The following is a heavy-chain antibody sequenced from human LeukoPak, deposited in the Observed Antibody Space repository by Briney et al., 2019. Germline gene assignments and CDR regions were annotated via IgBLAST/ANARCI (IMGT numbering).Heavy chain of an antibody. D-gene: IGHD1-26*01. CDR2: IYYSGST. V-gene: IGHV4-59*08. J-gene: IGHJ3*02. CDR1: GGSISSYY. Sequence: SETLSLTCTVSGGSISSYYWSWIRQPPGKGLEWIGYIYYSGSTNYNPSLKSRVTISVDTSKNQFSLKLSSVTAADTAVYYCAGTYSLYDAFDIWGQGTMVTVSS. CDR3: AGTYSLYDAFDI.